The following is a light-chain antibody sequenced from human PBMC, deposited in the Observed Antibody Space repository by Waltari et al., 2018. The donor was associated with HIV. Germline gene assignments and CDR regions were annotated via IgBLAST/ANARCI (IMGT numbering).Light chain of an antibody. CDR1: TYNIGKNY. CDR3: ATWDSRLNLVI. Sequence: QSVLTQPPSVSAAPGQKVTISCSGGTYNIGKNYVSWYHQVPGTAPRLLISDNGDRPAQTRERFSVFKSGSSSTLAITVLQTADEGDYYCATWDSRLNLVIFGGGTKVTVL. V-gene: IGLV1-51*01. J-gene: IGLJ2*01. CDR2: DNG.